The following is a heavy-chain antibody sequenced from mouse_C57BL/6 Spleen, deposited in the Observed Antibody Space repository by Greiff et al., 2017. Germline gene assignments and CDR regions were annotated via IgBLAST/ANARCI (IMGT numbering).Heavy chain of an antibody. D-gene: IGHD4-1*01. Sequence: EVKLMESGGGLVKPGGSLKLSCAASGFTFSDYGMHWVRQAPERGLEWVAYISSGSSTIYYADTVQGRFTISRDNAKNTLFLQMTSLGSEDTAMYYCARQQNWETADWGQGTLVTVSA. V-gene: IGHV5-17*01. CDR2: ISSGSSTI. J-gene: IGHJ3*01. CDR1: GFTFSDYG. CDR3: ARQQNWETAD.